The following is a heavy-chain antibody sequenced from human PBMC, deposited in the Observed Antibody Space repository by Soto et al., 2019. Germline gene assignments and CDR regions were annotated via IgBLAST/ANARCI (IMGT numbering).Heavy chain of an antibody. D-gene: IGHD2-15*01. CDR2: IYYSGST. CDR1: GGSISSGDYY. J-gene: IGHJ4*02. V-gene: IGHV4-30-4*01. CDR3: ASPNAGYCSGGSCYALDY. Sequence: SETLSLTCTVSGGSISSGDYYWSWIRQPPGKGLEWIGYIYYSGSTYYNPSLKSRVTISVDTSKNQFSLKLSSVTAADTAAYYCASPNAGYCSGGSCYALDYWGQGTLVTVSS.